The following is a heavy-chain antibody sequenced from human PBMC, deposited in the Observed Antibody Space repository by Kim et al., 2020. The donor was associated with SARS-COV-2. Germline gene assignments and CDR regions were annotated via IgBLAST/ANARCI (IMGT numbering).Heavy chain of an antibody. D-gene: IGHD6-19*01. Sequence: ASVKVSCKASGYTFTSYGISWVRQAPGQGLEWMGWISAYNGNTNYAQKLQGRVTMTTDTSTSTAYMELRSLRSDDTAVYYCARGRERIAVAGNWFDPWGQGTLVTVSS. CDR1: GYTFTSYG. CDR3: ARGRERIAVAGNWFDP. V-gene: IGHV1-18*01. CDR2: ISAYNGNT. J-gene: IGHJ5*02.